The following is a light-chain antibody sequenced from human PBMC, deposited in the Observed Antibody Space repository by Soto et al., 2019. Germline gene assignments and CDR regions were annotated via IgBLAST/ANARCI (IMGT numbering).Light chain of an antibody. J-gene: IGLJ3*02. CDR2: EYN. CDR3: QSYDNTWL. Sequence: NFMLTHPHAVSESPGKTVTISCTRSSGSISSTYVHLYQQFPGSAPTTVICEYNKRPSGVPDRFSGSFDSYSISASLTISCLKAEEEADYYCQSYDNTWLFGGGTKLTVL. CDR1: SGSISSTY. V-gene: IGLV6-57*03.